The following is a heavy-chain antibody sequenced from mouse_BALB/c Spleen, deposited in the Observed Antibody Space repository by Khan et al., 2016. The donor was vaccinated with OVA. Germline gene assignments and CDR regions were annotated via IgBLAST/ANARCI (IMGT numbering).Heavy chain of an antibody. V-gene: IGHV3-2*02. D-gene: IGHD1-2*01. CDR3: ARTARIKY. Sequence: EVQLKESGPGLVKPSQSLSLTCTVTGYSITSGYGWNWIRQFPGNKLEWMGYISYSGSTNYNPSLKSRISITRDTSKNQFFLQLNSVTTEETATYYCARTARIKYWGQGTTLTVSS. CDR1: GYSITSGYG. J-gene: IGHJ2*01. CDR2: ISYSGST.